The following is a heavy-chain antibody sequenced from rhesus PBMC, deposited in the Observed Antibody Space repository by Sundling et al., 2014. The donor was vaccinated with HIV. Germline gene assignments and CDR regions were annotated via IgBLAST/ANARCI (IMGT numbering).Heavy chain of an antibody. CDR1: GGSFSNYY. V-gene: IGHV4-165*01. Sequence: QVQLQESDPGLVKPSETLSLTCTVSGGSFSNYYWGWIRQPPGKGLEWIGYISGNSGSTDYNPSLKSRVSILIDTSKNQFSLKLTSVTAADTAVYFCSRDYWADSSLGREGFFDSWGQGVLVTVSS. CDR2: ISGNSGST. J-gene: IGHJ4*01. D-gene: IGHD3-34*01. CDR3: SRDYWADSSLGREGFFDS.